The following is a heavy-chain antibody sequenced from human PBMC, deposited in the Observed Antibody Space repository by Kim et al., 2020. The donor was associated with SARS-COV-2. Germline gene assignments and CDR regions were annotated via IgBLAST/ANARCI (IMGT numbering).Heavy chain of an antibody. CDR1: GFTFSSYW. V-gene: IGHV3-7*01. CDR2: IKEDGSEK. Sequence: GGSLRLSCAASGFTFSSYWMSWVRQAPGKGLEWVANIKEDGSEKYYVDSVKGRFTISRDNAKNSLYLQMNSLRAEDTGVYYCASSYVVVGARYGMDVWGQGTTVTVS. J-gene: IGHJ6*02. CDR3: ASSYVVVGARYGMDV. D-gene: IGHD1-26*01.